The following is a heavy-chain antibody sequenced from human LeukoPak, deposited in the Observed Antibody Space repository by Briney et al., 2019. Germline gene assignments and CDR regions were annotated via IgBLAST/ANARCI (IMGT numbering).Heavy chain of an antibody. D-gene: IGHD5-18*01. CDR2: TYYRSKWYN. V-gene: IGHV6-1*01. J-gene: IGHJ4*02. CDR3: ARTNVDTTMEIDY. Sequence: SQTLSLTCAISGDSVSSDSAAWNWIRQSPSRGLEWLGRTYYRSKWYNDYAVSVKSRITINPDTSRNQFSLQLNSVTPEDTAVFYCARTNVDTTMEIDYWGQGTLVTVSS. CDR1: GDSVSSDSAA.